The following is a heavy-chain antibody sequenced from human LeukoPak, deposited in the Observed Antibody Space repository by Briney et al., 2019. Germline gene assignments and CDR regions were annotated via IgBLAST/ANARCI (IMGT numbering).Heavy chain of an antibody. Sequence: SETLSLTCAVYGGSFSGYYWSWIRQPPGKGLEWIGEIDHSGSTNYNPSLKSRVTISVDTSKNQFSLKLSSATAADTAVYYCARSNIVVVPAAIRYYYYGMDVWGQGTTVTVSS. CDR1: GGSFSGYY. CDR2: IDHSGST. J-gene: IGHJ6*02. V-gene: IGHV4-34*01. CDR3: ARSNIVVVPAAIRYYYYGMDV. D-gene: IGHD2-2*02.